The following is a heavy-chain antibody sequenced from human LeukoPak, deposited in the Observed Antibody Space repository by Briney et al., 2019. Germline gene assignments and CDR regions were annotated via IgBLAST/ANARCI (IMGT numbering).Heavy chain of an antibody. D-gene: IGHD7-27*01. CDR3: ARTTPVGNYLDY. V-gene: IGHV3-21*01. J-gene: IGHJ4*02. CDR2: ISSSSSYI. Sequence: GGSLRLSCAASGFTFSSYSMNWVRQAPGKGLEWVSSISSSSSYIYYADSLKGRFTISRDNAKNSLYLQMNSLRAEDTAVYYCARTTPVGNYLDYWGQGTLVTVSS. CDR1: GFTFSSYS.